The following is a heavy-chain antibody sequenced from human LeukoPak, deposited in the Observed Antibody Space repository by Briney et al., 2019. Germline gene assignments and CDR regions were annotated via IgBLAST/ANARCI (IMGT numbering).Heavy chain of an antibody. Sequence: ASVKVSCKASGYTFTSYYMHWVRQAPGQGLEWMGIINPSGGSTSYAQKFRGRVTMTRDTSTSTVYMELSSLRSEDTAVYYCARPIVGATLFDYWAREPWSPSPQ. J-gene: IGHJ4*02. CDR3: ARPIVGATLFDY. CDR1: GYTFTSYY. D-gene: IGHD1-26*01. CDR2: INPSGGST. V-gene: IGHV1-46*01.